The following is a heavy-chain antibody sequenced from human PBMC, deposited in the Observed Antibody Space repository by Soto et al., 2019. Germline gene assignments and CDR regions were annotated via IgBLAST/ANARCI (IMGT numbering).Heavy chain of an antibody. CDR2: IYHSGST. V-gene: IGHV4-30-2*01. CDR1: GGSIRSGGYS. CDR3: ARTWGFTFGGVIEKYNWFDP. D-gene: IGHD3-16*02. J-gene: IGHJ5*02. Sequence: KTSETLSLTCAVSGGSIRSGGYSWIWIRHPPGKGLEWIGYIYHSGSTYYDPSLKSRVTISVDRSKNQFSLKLSSVTAADTAVYYCARTWGFTFGGVIEKYNWFDPWGQGTLVTVSS.